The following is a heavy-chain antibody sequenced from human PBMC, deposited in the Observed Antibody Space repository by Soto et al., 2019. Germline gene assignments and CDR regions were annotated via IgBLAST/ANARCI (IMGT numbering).Heavy chain of an antibody. V-gene: IGHV3-15*07. CDR1: GDILSNVW. CDR2: IKSKIVGGTT. D-gene: IGHD3-16*01. J-gene: IGHJ3*02. Sequence: GGSLRLSCAVSGDILSNVWMNWVRQAPGKGLEWVGRIKSKIVGGTTDYAAPVKGRFSISRDDSTNMAYLQMNGLKSEDTAVYYCTTKFWGSYPDAFDIWGQGTTVTVSS. CDR3: TTKFWGSYPDAFDI.